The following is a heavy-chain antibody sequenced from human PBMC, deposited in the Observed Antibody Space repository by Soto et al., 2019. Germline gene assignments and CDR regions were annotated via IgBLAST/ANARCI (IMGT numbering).Heavy chain of an antibody. V-gene: IGHV1-69*13. J-gene: IGHJ6*02. CDR1: GGTFSSHT. CDR3: ATKDLPYVRGVKEPYYCMHV. CDR2: IIPVFGMT. Sequence: SVKVSCKAFGGTFSSHTFSWVRQAPGEGLEWMGGIIPVFGMTNYAQKFQGRVTITADESTTTVDMELNSLRSEDTAVYYRATKDLPYVRGVKEPYYCMHVWGQGPSVTVS. D-gene: IGHD3-10*01.